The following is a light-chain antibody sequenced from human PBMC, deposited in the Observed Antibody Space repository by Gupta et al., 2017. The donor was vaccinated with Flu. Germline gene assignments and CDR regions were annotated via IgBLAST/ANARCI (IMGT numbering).Light chain of an antibody. CDR3: QQSSRTPWT. CDR2: ATS. V-gene: IGKV1-39*01. Sequence: DIQMTQSPSSLSASVGDRVTITCRASQSISSYLNWYQLKPGKAPKLLISATSSLQSGVPSRFSGSGSGTDFTLTISRLQPEDFATYYCQQSSRTPWTFGQGTKVEIK. CDR1: QSISSY. J-gene: IGKJ1*01.